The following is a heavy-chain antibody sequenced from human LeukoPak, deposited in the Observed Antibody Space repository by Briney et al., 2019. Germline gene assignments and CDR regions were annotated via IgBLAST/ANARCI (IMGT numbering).Heavy chain of an antibody. V-gene: IGHV1-18*04. CDR3: ARGSAKTGTSSIVPRGIDY. Sequence: ASVKVSCKASGYTFTGYYMHWVRQAPGQGLEWMGWISAYNGNTNYAQKLQGRVTMTTDTSTSTAYMELRSLRSDDTAVYYCARGSAKTGTSSIVPRGIDYWGQGTLVTVSS. CDR1: GYTFTGYY. J-gene: IGHJ4*02. CDR2: ISAYNGNT. D-gene: IGHD1-1*01.